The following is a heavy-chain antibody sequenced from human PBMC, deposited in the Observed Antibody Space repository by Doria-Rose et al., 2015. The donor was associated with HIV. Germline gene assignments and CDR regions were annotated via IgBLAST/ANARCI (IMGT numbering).Heavy chain of an antibody. J-gene: IGHJ6*02. D-gene: IGHD1-1*01. V-gene: IGHV4-34*01. CDR1: GGSFSGYY. Sequence: QVQLQQWGAGLVKPSETLSLTCAVFGGSFSGYYWSWIRQPPGKGLEWLGEIHHSGSTNYKSYHKNRVTISLDTSKNLFSLKLSSVTAADTAVYYCARGLLRGGWNDVDYYYGMDVWGQGTTVTVSS. CDR2: IHHSGST. CDR3: ARGLLRGGWNDVDYYYGMDV.